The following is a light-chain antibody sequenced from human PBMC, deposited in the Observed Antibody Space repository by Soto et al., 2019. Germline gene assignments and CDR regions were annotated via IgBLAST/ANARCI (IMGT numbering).Light chain of an antibody. J-gene: IGKJ1*01. CDR1: QSISSN. CDR3: QQYGNSRT. Sequence: EIVMTQSPATPSVSPGERATLSCRASQSISSNLAWYQQKLGQAPRLLIYGASSRATGIPDRFSGSGSGTDFTLTIGRLEPEDFAVYYCQQYGNSRTFGQGTKVDIK. CDR2: GAS. V-gene: IGKV3-20*01.